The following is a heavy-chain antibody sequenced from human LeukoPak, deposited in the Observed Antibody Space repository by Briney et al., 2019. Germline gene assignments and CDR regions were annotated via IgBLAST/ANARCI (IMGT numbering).Heavy chain of an antibody. Sequence: GGSLRLSCAASGFTFSSSGMTWVRQAPGKGLEWVGRIKSKTDGGTTDYAAPVKGRFTISRDDSKNTLYLQMNSLKTEDTAVYYCTTAEGITMVRGARRAYYFDYWGQGTLVTVSS. J-gene: IGHJ4*02. CDR3: TTAEGITMVRGARRAYYFDY. V-gene: IGHV3-15*01. CDR1: GFTFSSSG. CDR2: IKSKTDGGTT. D-gene: IGHD3-10*01.